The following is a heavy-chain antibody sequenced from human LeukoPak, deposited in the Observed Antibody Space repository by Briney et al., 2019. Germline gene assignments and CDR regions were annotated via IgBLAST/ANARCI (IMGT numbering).Heavy chain of an antibody. Sequence: GGSLRLSCAASGFTFSSYSMNWVRQAPGKGLEWVSYISSSSSTIYYADSVKGRFTISRDNAKNSLYLQMNSLRAEDTAVYCCARDWTYYYGSGSLHYYGMDVWGQGTTVTVSS. CDR3: ARDWTYYYGSGSLHYYGMDV. J-gene: IGHJ6*02. D-gene: IGHD3-10*01. CDR2: ISSSSSTI. V-gene: IGHV3-48*01. CDR1: GFTFSSYS.